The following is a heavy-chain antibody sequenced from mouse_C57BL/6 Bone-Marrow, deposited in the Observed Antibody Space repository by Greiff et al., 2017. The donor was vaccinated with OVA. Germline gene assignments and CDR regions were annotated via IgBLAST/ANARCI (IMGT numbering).Heavy chain of an antibody. J-gene: IGHJ4*01. CDR1: GYTFTSYW. Sequence: QVQLQQSGAELVKPGASVKLSCKASGYTFTSYWMHWVKQRPGQGLEWIGMIHPNSGSTNYNEKFKSKATLTVDKSSSTAYMQLSSLTSEDSAVYYCARGGYYCYAMDYWGQGTSVTVSS. V-gene: IGHV1-64*01. CDR3: ARGGYYCYAMDY. CDR2: IHPNSGST. D-gene: IGHD2-3*01.